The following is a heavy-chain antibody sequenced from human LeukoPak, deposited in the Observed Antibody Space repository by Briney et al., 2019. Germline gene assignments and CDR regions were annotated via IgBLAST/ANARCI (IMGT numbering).Heavy chain of an antibody. CDR2: ISADGTTK. J-gene: IGHJ4*02. V-gene: IGHV3-30*03. CDR3: ARAGYCSGGSCYGSDY. Sequence: PGGSLRLSCAASGFTFSHFGMHWVRQAPGKGLEWVTLISADGTTKYYADSVKGRFAISRDDSKSTLYLQMDSLRAEDTAVYYCARAGYCSGGSCYGSDYWGQGTLVSVSS. CDR1: GFTFSHFG. D-gene: IGHD2-15*01.